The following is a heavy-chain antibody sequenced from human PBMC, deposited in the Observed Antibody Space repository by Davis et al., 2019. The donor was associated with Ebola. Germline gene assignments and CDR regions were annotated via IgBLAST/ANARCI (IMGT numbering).Heavy chain of an antibody. CDR1: GGSISSYY. CDR3: ARETYYYDSSGYHKGAFDI. Sequence: SETLSLTCTVSGGSISSYYWSWIRQPPGKGLEWIGYIYYSGSTNYNPSLKSRVTISVDPSKNQFSLKLSSVTAADTAVYYCARETYYYDSSGYHKGAFDIWGQGTMVTVSS. CDR2: IYYSGST. J-gene: IGHJ3*02. D-gene: IGHD3-22*01. V-gene: IGHV4-59*01.